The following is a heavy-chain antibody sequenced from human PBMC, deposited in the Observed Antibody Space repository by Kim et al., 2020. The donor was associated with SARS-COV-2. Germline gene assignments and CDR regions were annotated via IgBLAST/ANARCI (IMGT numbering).Heavy chain of an antibody. CDR3: ARLLLYFDWQNDMDV. Sequence: SETLSLTCTVSGGSISNYYWSWIRQPPGKRLEWIGYVSYSGNTNYNPPLKSRVTISVDTSKKKFFLQLRSVNVADTVVYYCARLLLYFDWQNDMDVWGQG. CDR2: VSYSGNT. J-gene: IGHJ6*02. V-gene: IGHV4-59*13. CDR1: GGSISNYY. D-gene: IGHD3-9*01.